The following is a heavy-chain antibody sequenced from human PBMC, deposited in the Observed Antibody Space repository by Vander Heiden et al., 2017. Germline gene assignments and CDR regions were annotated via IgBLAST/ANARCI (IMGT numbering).Heavy chain of an antibody. J-gene: IGHJ5*02. Sequence: VQLVASGGGVVQPGRSLRLPCSASASPFSGYGMHWVRQAPGKGLEWVAVIWYDGSNKYYADSVKGRFTISRDNSKNTLYLQMNSLRAEDTAVYYCARGRDYGDYNWFDPWGQGTLVTVSS. CDR1: ASPFSGYG. CDR2: IWYDGSNK. V-gene: IGHV3-33*01. CDR3: ARGRDYGDYNWFDP. D-gene: IGHD4-17*01.